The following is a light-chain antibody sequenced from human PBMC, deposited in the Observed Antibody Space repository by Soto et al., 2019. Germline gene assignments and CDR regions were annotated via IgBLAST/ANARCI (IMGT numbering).Light chain of an antibody. CDR1: QSVRSY. J-gene: IGKJ3*01. CDR3: QQRGNWPPT. Sequence: VVLTQSPAILSLSPGERATLSCRASQSVRSYLAWYQQKPGQIPRLLIYDASNRATGIPARFSGSGSGTDFTLTISRLEPEDFAVYFCQQRGNWPPTFGPGTKVDI. V-gene: IGKV3-11*01. CDR2: DAS.